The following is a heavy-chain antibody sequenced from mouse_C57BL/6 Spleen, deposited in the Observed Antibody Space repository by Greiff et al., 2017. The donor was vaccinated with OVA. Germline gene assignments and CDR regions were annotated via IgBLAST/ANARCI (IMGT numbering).Heavy chain of an antibody. CDR2: INPYNGGT. J-gene: IGHJ3*01. D-gene: IGHD4-1*01. CDR1: GYTFTDYY. Sequence: DVKLQESGPVLVKPGASVKMSCKASGYTFTDYYMNWVKQSHGKSLEWIGVINPYNGGTSYNQKFKGKATLTVDKSSSTAYMELNSLTSEDSAVYYCASLTGKGAWFAYWGQGTLVTVSA. CDR3: ASLTGKGAWFAY. V-gene: IGHV1-19*01.